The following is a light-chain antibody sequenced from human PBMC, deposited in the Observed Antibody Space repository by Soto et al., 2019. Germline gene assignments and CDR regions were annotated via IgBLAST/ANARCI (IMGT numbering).Light chain of an antibody. Sequence: EIVLTQSPGTLSLSPGERATLSCRASQSVSSSYLAWYQQKPGQAPRLLIYGASSRATGIPDRFSGSGSGTDFTLTISRLEPEDFAVYYCLQRSDWRTFGRGTKVEIK. CDR3: LQRSDWRT. CDR2: GAS. CDR1: QSVSSSY. V-gene: IGKV3D-20*02. J-gene: IGKJ1*01.